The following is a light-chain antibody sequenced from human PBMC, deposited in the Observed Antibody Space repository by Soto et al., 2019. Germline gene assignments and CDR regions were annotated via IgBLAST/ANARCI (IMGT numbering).Light chain of an antibody. V-gene: IGLV1-47*02. CDR2: SNN. J-gene: IGLJ2*01. Sequence: QSVLTQPPSASGTPGQRVTISCSGSSSNIGNNYVYWYQLVPGTAPKLLMYSNNQRPSGVPDRFSGSKSGTSASLAISWLRSEDEADYYCAAWDDSLSGRGVFGGGTKLTVL. CDR1: SSNIGNNY. CDR3: AAWDDSLSGRGV.